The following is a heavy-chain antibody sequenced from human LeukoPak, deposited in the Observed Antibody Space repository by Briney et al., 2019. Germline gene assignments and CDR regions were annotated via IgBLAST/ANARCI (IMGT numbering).Heavy chain of an antibody. V-gene: IGHV4-61*08. CDR3: ARARAAAGQYYFDY. Sequence: SETLSLTCTVSGGSISSGDYYWSWIRQPPGKGLEWIGYIYYSESTNYNPSLKSRVTISLDTSKNQFSLKLSSMTAADTAVYYCARARAAAGQYYFDYWGQGTLVTVSS. J-gene: IGHJ4*02. CDR2: IYYSEST. CDR1: GGSISSGDYY. D-gene: IGHD6-13*01.